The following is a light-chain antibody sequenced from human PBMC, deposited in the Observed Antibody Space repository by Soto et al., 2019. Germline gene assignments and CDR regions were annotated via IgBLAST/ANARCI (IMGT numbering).Light chain of an antibody. CDR3: QQFESLPPT. CDR2: DAS. Sequence: DIPMTQSPSSLSASVGDRVTITCQSSEDIGNYLNWFQQKPGKAPKLLIYDASNLETGVPSRFSGGGSGTEFTFTISSLQPEDIATYYCQQFESLPPTFGPGTRVDI. J-gene: IGKJ3*01. CDR1: EDIGNY. V-gene: IGKV1-33*01.